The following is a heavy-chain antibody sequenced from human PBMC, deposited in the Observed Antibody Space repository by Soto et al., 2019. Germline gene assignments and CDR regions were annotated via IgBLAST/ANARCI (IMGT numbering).Heavy chain of an antibody. CDR2: INPNSGGT. D-gene: IGHD6-13*01. V-gene: IGHV1-2*02. CDR1: GYTFTGYY. Sequence: ASVKVSCKASGYTFTGYYMHWVRQAPGQGLEWMGWINPNSGGTNYAQKFQGRVTMTRDTSISTAYMELSRLRSDDTAVYYCARATRILAAAGMGWFDPWGQGTLVTVS. J-gene: IGHJ5*02. CDR3: ARATRILAAAGMGWFDP.